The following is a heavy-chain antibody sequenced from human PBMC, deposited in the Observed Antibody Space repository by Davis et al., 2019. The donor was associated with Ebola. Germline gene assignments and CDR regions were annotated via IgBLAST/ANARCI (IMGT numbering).Heavy chain of an antibody. CDR1: GFIFNNYA. V-gene: IGHV3-30*18. CDR2: ISYDGGNK. Sequence: GGSLRLSCAASGFIFNNYAMHWVRQAPGKGLEWVTLISYDGGNKYYADSVKGRFTISRDNSKNTLYLQMNRLRAEDTAVYYCAKDLFQDIAAAGATDYWGQGTLVTVAS. D-gene: IGHD6-13*01. CDR3: AKDLFQDIAAAGATDY. J-gene: IGHJ4*02.